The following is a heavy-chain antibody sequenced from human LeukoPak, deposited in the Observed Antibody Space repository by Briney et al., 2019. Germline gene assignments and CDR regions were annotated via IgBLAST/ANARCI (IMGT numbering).Heavy chain of an antibody. CDR1: GFTFSDHY. CDR2: SRDKVYSYTT. Sequence: PGGSLRLSCAASGFTFSDHYMDWVRQAPGKGLEWVGRSRDKVYSYTTEYAASVKGRFTVSRDESENSVYLQMNSLETEDTAVCYCARVRGSSWDSSYMDVWGKGTTVTVSS. D-gene: IGHD6-13*01. J-gene: IGHJ6*03. V-gene: IGHV3-72*01. CDR3: ARVRGSSWDSSYMDV.